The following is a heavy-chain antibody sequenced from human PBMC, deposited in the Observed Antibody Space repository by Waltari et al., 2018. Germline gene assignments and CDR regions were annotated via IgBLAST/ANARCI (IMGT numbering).Heavy chain of an antibody. D-gene: IGHD3-10*01. Sequence: EVQLVESGGGLVQPGGSLRRSCVASGFTFGRHWMSWVRLAPEKGLEWVADIKQDGTQQYYVDSVKGRFTVSRDNHKNSLFLQMNSLRAEDTAVYYCARALPGEITVYDYWAQGALVTVSS. CDR2: IKQDGTQQ. CDR1: GFTFGRHW. V-gene: IGHV3-7*01. J-gene: IGHJ4*02. CDR3: ARALPGEITVYDY.